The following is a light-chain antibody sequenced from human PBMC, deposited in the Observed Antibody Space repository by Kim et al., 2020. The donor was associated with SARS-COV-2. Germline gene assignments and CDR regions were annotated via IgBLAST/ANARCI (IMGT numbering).Light chain of an antibody. V-gene: IGKV3-20*01. CDR2: GAS. J-gene: IGKJ5*01. CDR1: QRFNYMH. Sequence: SPGERATLSCSAIQRFNYMHLVWYQQRPGQPPRLVMDGASSRVAGTPDRFSGSGSGTDFTLTISRLEPEDFAVYYCQHFGSPPIAFGQGTRLEIK. CDR3: QHFGSPPIA.